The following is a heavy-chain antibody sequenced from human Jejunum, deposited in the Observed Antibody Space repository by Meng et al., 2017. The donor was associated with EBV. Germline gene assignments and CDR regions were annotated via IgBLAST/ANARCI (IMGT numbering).Heavy chain of an antibody. J-gene: IGHJ4*02. Sequence: QVQLQESGPGLVNPSGILSLTCAVSGGAITSSDWWTWVRQPPGEGLEWIGEIYHDGSSNYSPSLKSRVTILLDKSENHLSLKLNSVTAADTAVYYCARVRCSGGSCFYFDYWGQGALVTVSS. D-gene: IGHD2-15*01. CDR1: GGAITSSDW. V-gene: IGHV4-4*02. CDR3: ARVRCSGGSCFYFDY. CDR2: IYHDGSS.